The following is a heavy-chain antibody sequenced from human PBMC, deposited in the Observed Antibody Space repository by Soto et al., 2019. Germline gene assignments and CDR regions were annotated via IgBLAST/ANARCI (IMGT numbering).Heavy chain of an antibody. Sequence: EVQLVESGGDLVKPGGSLTLSCAASGSTFSNAWMSWVRQAPGKGLEWVGRIKSKTDGGTTDYAAPVKGRFTISRDDSKNMLYLYMSSMKTEDTAMYYCSTYDDIWGSDGYRWAYWGQGTLVTVSS. CDR3: STYDDIWGSDGYRWAY. D-gene: IGHD3-16*01. V-gene: IGHV3-15*01. CDR2: IKSKTDGGTT. CDR1: GSTFSNAW. J-gene: IGHJ4*02.